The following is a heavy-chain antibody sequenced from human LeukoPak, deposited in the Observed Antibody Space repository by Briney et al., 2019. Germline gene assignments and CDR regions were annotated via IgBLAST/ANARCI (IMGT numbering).Heavy chain of an antibody. CDR2: ISSSSSYM. D-gene: IGHD3-22*01. J-gene: IGHJ4*02. CDR1: GFTFSSYS. Sequence: GGSLRLSCAASGFTFSSYSMNWVRQAPGKGLEWVSSISSSSSYMYYADSVKGRFTISRDNAKNSLYLQMNSLRAEDTAVYYCARKRCDYYDSSGYYCYFDYWGQGTLVTVSS. V-gene: IGHV3-21*01. CDR3: ARKRCDYYDSSGYYCYFDY.